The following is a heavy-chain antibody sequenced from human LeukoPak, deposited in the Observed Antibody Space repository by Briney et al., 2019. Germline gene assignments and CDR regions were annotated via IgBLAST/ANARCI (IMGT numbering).Heavy chain of an antibody. CDR1: GGSFSGYY. D-gene: IGHD6-19*01. V-gene: IGHV4-34*01. CDR2: INHSGST. CDR3: ARATTRWLAKYYFDY. J-gene: IGHJ4*02. Sequence: SETLSLTCAVYGGSFSGYYWSWIRQPPGKGLEWIGEINHSGSTNYDPSLKSRVTISVDTSKNQFSLKLSSVTAADTAVYYCARATTRWLAKYYFDYWGQGTLVTVSS.